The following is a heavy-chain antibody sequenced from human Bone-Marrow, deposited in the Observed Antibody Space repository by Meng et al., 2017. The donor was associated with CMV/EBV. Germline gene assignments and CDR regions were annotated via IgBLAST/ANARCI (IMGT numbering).Heavy chain of an antibody. CDR2: IRHDGTNK. CDR3: AKDLLLFGGANAYFDS. D-gene: IGHD3-10*01. CDR1: GFTFDVYG. Sequence: GGSLRLSCAASGFTFDVYGMHWVRQTPGKGLEWVAFIRHDGTNKFYGDSVKGRFTISRDNSKNTVSLQMNSLRPEETAIYYCAKDLLLFGGANAYFDSWGQGTQVTGSS. J-gene: IGHJ4*02. V-gene: IGHV3-30*02.